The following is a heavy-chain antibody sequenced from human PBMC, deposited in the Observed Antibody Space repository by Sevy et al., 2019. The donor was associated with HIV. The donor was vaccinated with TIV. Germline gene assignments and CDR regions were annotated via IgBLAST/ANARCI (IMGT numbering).Heavy chain of an antibody. D-gene: IGHD3-22*01. CDR1: GYTLTELS. CDR3: ATTKDYYDSSGYPFDY. J-gene: IGHJ4*02. Sequence: ASVKVSCKVSGYTLTELSMHWVGQAPGKGLEWMGSFDPEDGETIYAQNFQGRVTMTEDRSTDTAYMELSSLRSEDTAVYYCATTKDYYDSSGYPFDYWGQGTLVTVSS. CDR2: FDPEDGET. V-gene: IGHV1-24*01.